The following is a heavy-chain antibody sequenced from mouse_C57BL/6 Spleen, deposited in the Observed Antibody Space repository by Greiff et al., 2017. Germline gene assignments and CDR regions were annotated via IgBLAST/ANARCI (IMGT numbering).Heavy chain of an antibody. D-gene: IGHD2-2*01. Sequence: VQLQQSGAELVRPGTSVKVSCKASGYAFTNYLIEWVKQRPGQGLEWIGVINPGSGGTNYNEKIKGKATLTADKSSSTAYMQLSSLTSEDSAVYFCAREGGMVTTWGFDYWGQGTTLTVSS. V-gene: IGHV1-54*01. J-gene: IGHJ2*01. CDR1: GYAFTNYL. CDR2: INPGSGGT. CDR3: AREGGMVTTWGFDY.